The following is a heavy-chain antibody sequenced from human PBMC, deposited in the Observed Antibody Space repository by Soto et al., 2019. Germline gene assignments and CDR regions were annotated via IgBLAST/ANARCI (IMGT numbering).Heavy chain of an antibody. Sequence: QVQLVQSGAEVKKPGSSVKVSCKASGGTFSSYAISWGRQAPGQGLEWMGGIIPIFGTANYAQKFQGRVTITADESTSTAYMELSSLRSEDTAVYYCARVIRLGELSLYGGLELPNWFDPWGQGTLVTVSS. D-gene: IGHD3-16*02. CDR1: GGTFSSYA. J-gene: IGHJ5*02. V-gene: IGHV1-69*01. CDR3: ARVIRLGELSLYGGLELPNWFDP. CDR2: IIPIFGTA.